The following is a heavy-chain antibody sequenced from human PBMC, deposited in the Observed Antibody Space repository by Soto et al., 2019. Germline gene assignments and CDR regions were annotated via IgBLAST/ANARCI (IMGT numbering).Heavy chain of an antibody. CDR3: ARGQLAAGAYYYGMDV. CDR1: GGSISSGDYY. J-gene: IGHJ6*02. CDR2: IYYSGST. Sequence: SETLSLTCTVSGGSISSGDYYWSWIRQPPGKGLELIGYIYYSGSTYYNPSLKSRVTISVYTSKIQFSLKLSSVTAADTAVYYCARGQLAAGAYYYGMDVWGQGTTVTVSS. V-gene: IGHV4-30-4*01. D-gene: IGHD6-13*01.